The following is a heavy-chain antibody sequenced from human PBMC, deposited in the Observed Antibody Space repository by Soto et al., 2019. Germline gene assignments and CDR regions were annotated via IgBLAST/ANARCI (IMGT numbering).Heavy chain of an antibody. CDR1: GFALSSFD. Sequence: GGSLRLSCAASGFALSSFDMDWVRQAPGKGLEWVSYINMDGGSTHYADSVKGRFTISRDNAKNSLYLQMNSLRAEDTAVYYCARDDYGDYGDYYGMDVWGQGTTVTVSS. CDR2: INMDGGST. CDR3: ARDDYGDYGDYYGMDV. V-gene: IGHV3-21*05. D-gene: IGHD4-17*01. J-gene: IGHJ6*02.